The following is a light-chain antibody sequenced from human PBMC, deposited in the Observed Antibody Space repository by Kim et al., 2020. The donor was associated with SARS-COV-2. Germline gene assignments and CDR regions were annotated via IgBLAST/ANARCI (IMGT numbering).Light chain of an antibody. CDR1: QSISNW. Sequence: DIQMTQSPSTLSASVGDRVTITCRASQSISNWLAWYQQKPGIAPKLLIYDASSLESGVPSRFSGGKSGTEFTLTTSSLQPDDFATYYCQQYNSYSWTFGQGTKVDIK. J-gene: IGKJ1*01. CDR2: DAS. CDR3: QQYNSYSWT. V-gene: IGKV1-5*01.